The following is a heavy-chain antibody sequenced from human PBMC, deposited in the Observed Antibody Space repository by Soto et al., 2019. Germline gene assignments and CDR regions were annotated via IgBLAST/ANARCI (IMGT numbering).Heavy chain of an antibody. CDR1: GGTFSSDA. Sequence: QVQLVQSGAEMRKPGSSGKVSCNASGGTFSSDAVSWVRQAPGQGLEWVGGIVPILGTTHYAQKCRGRVTITADESPNTAYTELSRLTSDETAVFYCARASGYVSGWYHDYWGQGTRVTVSS. V-gene: IGHV1-69*01. J-gene: IGHJ4*02. CDR2: IVPILGTT. D-gene: IGHD6-19*01. CDR3: ARASGYVSGWYHDY.